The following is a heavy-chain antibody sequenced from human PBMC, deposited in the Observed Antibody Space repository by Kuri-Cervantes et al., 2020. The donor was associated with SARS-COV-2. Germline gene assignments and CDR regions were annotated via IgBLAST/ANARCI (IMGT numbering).Heavy chain of an antibody. J-gene: IGHJ4*02. D-gene: IGHD6-19*01. Sequence: SGTLSLTCTVSGASISSSTYYWGWIRQPPGKGLGWIGSIYYTGSTYYNPSLKSRITISVDTSNNQFSLKLISVTAADTAVYHCASRSPRWLPTSGEFDYWGQGTLVTVSS. CDR2: IYYTGST. CDR3: ASRSPRWLPTSGEFDY. CDR1: GASISSSTYY. V-gene: IGHV4-39*01.